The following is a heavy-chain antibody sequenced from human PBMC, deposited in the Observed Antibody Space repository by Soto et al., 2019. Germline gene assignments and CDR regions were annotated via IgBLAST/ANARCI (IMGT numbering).Heavy chain of an antibody. CDR2: IRGVSDVI. CDR3: VRYHFYAFDM. CDR1: GFTFSSYS. J-gene: IGHJ3*02. Sequence: EVHLVESGGELVQPGGSLRLSCVASGFTFSSYSMNWVRQVPGKGLEWVSYIRGVSDVIYYADSVKGRFTISRDNAKNSLYLQKNGLRAEDTAVYYCVRYHFYAFDMWGQGTMVTVSS. D-gene: IGHD3-3*02. V-gene: IGHV3-48*01.